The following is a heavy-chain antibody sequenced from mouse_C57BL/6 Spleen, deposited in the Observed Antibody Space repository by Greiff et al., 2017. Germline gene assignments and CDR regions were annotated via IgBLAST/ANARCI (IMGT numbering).Heavy chain of an antibody. V-gene: IGHV1-54*01. CDR3: ARQISLDGGCDY. D-gene: IGHD2-3*01. CDR2: INPGSGGT. Sequence: QVQLQQSGAELVRPGTSVKVSCKASGYAFTNYLIEWVKQRPGQGLEWIGVINPGSGGTTYTEKFKGKATLTAGKSSSTAYMQLSSLTSEDSADYFCARQISLDGGCDYWGQGTTLTVSS. J-gene: IGHJ2*01. CDR1: GYAFTNYL.